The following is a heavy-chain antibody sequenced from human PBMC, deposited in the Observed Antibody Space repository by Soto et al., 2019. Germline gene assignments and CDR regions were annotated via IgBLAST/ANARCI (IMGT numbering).Heavy chain of an antibody. Sequence: QVQLVESGGGVVQPGRSLRLSCAASGFTFSSYGMHWVRQAPGKGLEWVAVIWYDGSNKYYADSVKGRFTISRDNSKNTLYLQMNSLRAEDTAVYYCARDICGGDCIQDYWGQGTLVTVSS. CDR3: ARDICGGDCIQDY. CDR2: IWYDGSNK. D-gene: IGHD2-21*02. V-gene: IGHV3-33*01. CDR1: GFTFSSYG. J-gene: IGHJ4*02.